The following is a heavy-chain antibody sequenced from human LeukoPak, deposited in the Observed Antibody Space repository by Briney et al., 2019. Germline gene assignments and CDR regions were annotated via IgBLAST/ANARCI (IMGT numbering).Heavy chain of an antibody. CDR2: INPNSGGT. V-gene: IGHV1-2*04. CDR3: ARISISNAPDY. J-gene: IGHJ4*02. Sequence: GASVKVSCKASGYTFTGYYMHWVRQAPVQGLEWMGWINPNSGGTNYAQKFQGWVTMTRDTSISTAYMELSRLRSDDTAVYYCARISISNAPDYWGQGTLVTVSS. D-gene: IGHD3-3*02. CDR1: GYTFTGYY.